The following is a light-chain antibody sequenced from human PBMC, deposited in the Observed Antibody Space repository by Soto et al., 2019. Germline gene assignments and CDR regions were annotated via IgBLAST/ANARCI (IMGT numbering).Light chain of an antibody. CDR2: LAS. CDR3: QQSYTIPS. V-gene: IGKV1-39*01. Sequence: DIQMTQSPSSLSASVGDRVTITCRASQSISTYLNWYQQKPGRAPNLLIYLASSLQSRVPSRFSGSGSGTDFTLTISSLQPEDSATYYCQQSYTIPSFGPGTKVDIK. J-gene: IGKJ3*01. CDR1: QSISTY.